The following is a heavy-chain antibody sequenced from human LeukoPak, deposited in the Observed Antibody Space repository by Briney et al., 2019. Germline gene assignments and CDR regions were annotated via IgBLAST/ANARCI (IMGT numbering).Heavy chain of an antibody. CDR3: ARADFIDAGPYLIGP. CDR2: INTKSGRT. J-gene: IGHJ5*02. Sequence: GASVKVSCKTSGYSFTDYYIHWVRQAPGQGLEWMGWINTKSGRTSSARKFQGRVTMTRDPSITTVYMDMAWLTSDDTAIYFCARADFIDAGPYLIGPWGQGTLVNVSS. D-gene: IGHD3-3*01. CDR1: GYSFTDYY. V-gene: IGHV1-2*02.